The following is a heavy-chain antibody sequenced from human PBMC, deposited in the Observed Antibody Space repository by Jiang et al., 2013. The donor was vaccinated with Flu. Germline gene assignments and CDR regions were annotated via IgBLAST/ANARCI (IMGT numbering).Heavy chain of an antibody. Sequence: GSELKRPGASVKISCKTSGYTFTSYSVNWVRQAPGQGLEWMGWIHTQTGNPTYAQDFTGRFVLSLDTSVSTAYLQISSLKTEDTAIYYCARLDGSDRDFWGQGTQVTVSS. CDR2: IHTQTGNP. J-gene: IGHJ4*02. CDR1: GYTFTSYS. CDR3: ARLDGSDRDF. V-gene: IGHV7-4-1*02. D-gene: IGHD6-25*01.